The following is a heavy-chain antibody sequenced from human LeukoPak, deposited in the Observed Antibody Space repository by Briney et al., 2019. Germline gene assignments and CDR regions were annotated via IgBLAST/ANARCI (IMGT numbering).Heavy chain of an antibody. CDR2: IYYSGST. V-gene: IGHV4-39*01. D-gene: IGHD1-26*01. Sequence: TETLSLTCTVSGGSISSSSYYWGWIRQPPGKGLEWIGSIYYSGSTYYNPSLKSRVTISVDTSKNQFSLKLSSVTAADTAVYYCARQALVGATPDAFDIWGQGTTVTVSS. J-gene: IGHJ3*02. CDR1: GGSISSSSYY. CDR3: ARQALVGATPDAFDI.